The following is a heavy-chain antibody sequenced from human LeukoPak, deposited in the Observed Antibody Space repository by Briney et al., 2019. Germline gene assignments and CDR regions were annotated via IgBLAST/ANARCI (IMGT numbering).Heavy chain of an antibody. Sequence: GGSLRLSCAASGFTFSSYWMSWVRQAPGKGLEWVANIKQDGSEKYYVDSVKGRFTISRDNAKNSLYLQMNSLRAEDTAVYYCARGPKSQQWLVFWDYWGQGTLVTVSS. CDR3: ARGPKSQQWLVFWDY. D-gene: IGHD6-19*01. J-gene: IGHJ4*02. CDR2: IKQDGSEK. V-gene: IGHV3-7*01. CDR1: GFTFSSYW.